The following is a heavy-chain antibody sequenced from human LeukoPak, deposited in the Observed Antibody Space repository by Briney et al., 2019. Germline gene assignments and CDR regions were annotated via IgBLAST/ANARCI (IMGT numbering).Heavy chain of an antibody. Sequence: GASVKVSCKASGYTFTSYGISWVRQAPGQGLEWMGWISAYNGNTNYAQKLQGRVTMTTDTSTSTAYMELRSLRPDDTAVYYCARGLENDFWSGYYTYYFDYWGQGTLVTVSS. CDR1: GYTFTSYG. CDR2: ISAYNGNT. D-gene: IGHD3-3*01. CDR3: ARGLENDFWSGYYTYYFDY. J-gene: IGHJ4*02. V-gene: IGHV1-18*01.